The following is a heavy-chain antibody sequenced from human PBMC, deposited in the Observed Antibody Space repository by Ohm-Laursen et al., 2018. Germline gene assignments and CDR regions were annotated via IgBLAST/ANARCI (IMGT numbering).Heavy chain of an antibody. J-gene: IGHJ4*02. CDR3: ARAVRNQLVSDY. CDR2: MNPNSGNTGYSGDT. Sequence: GASVKVSCKFSGYTFSTYDIVWVRQAAGQGPEWMGWMNPNSGNTGYSGDTGYQHKFRGRITMTRDTSISTAYMELSGLTSEDTATYYCARAVRNQLVSDYWGQGTLVTVSS. D-gene: IGHD2-2*01. V-gene: IGHV1-8*01. CDR1: GYTFSTYD.